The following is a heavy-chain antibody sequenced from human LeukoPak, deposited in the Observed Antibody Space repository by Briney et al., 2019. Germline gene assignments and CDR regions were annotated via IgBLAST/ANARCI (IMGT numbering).Heavy chain of an antibody. V-gene: IGHV4-39*01. J-gene: IGHJ3*02. D-gene: IGHD5-24*01. Sequence: SQTPSLTCTVSGGSISSSSYYWGWIRQPPGKGLEWIGSIYYSGSTYYNPSLKSRVTISVDTSKNQFSLKLSSVTAADTAVYYCARPQRWLQTTAAFDIWGQGTMVTVSS. CDR1: GGSISSSSYY. CDR3: ARPQRWLQTTAAFDI. CDR2: IYYSGST.